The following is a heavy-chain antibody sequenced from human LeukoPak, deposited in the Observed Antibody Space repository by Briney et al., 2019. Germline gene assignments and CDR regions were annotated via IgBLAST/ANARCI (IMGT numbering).Heavy chain of an antibody. CDR3: AKDWVKTFRYYYDSSGSEQSRFDY. CDR2: IKPDGSEK. D-gene: IGHD3-22*01. CDR1: GFTFSSYW. J-gene: IGHJ4*02. Sequence: HSGGSLRLSCAAYGFTFSSYWMSWVRQAPGKGLEWVANIKPDGSEKYYADSVKGRFTISRDNSKNTLYLQMNSLRAEDTAVYYCAKDWVKTFRYYYDSSGSEQSRFDYWGQGTLVTVSS. V-gene: IGHV3-7*01.